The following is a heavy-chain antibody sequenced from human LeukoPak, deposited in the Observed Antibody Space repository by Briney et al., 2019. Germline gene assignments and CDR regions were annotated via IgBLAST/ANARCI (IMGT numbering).Heavy chain of an antibody. CDR3: ARHSLYSSGYAFDI. CDR2: IYYSGST. J-gene: IGHJ3*02. CDR1: GGSISSSSYY. V-gene: IGHV4-39*01. Sequence: PSETLSLTCTVSGGSISSSSYYWGWIRQPPGKGLEWIGSIYYSGSTYYNPSLKSRVTISVGTSKNQFSLKLSSVTAADTAVYYCARHSLYSSGYAFDIWGQGTMVTVSS. D-gene: IGHD6-19*01.